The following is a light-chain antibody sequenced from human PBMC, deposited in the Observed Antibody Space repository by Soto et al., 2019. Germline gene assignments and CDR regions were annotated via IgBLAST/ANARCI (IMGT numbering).Light chain of an antibody. V-gene: IGLV2-14*01. CDR2: DVS. Sequence: QSVLTQPASVSGSPGQSITISCTGTSSDVGGYNYVSWYQQHPGKAPKLVIYDVSNRPSGVSNRFSGSKSGNTASLTISGLQAEDEADYYCSSYTSSSTRVLGGGTKLTVL. CDR3: SSYTSSSTRV. J-gene: IGLJ3*02. CDR1: SSDVGGYNY.